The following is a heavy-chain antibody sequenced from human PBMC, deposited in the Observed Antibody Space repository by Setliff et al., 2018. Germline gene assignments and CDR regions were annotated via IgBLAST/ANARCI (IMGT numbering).Heavy chain of an antibody. J-gene: IGHJ6*03. CDR2: IYYSGST. CDR3: ARHVGPSIAARHFLYYYYYYMDV. V-gene: IGHV4-59*08. CDR1: GGSISSYY. D-gene: IGHD6-6*01. Sequence: PSETLSLTCTVSGGSISSYYWSWIRQPPGKGLEWIGYIYYSGSTNYNPSLKSRVTISVDTSKNQFSLKLSSVTAADTAVYYCARHVGPSIAARHFLYYYYYYMDVWGKGTTVTVSS.